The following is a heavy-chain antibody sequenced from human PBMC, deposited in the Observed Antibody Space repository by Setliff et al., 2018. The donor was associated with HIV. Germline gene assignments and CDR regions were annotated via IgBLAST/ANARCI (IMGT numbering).Heavy chain of an antibody. V-gene: IGHV4-59*08. CDR3: VRGRIDTYWEYFKEYCFNYIDV. J-gene: IGHJ6*03. CDR1: GGSISSYY. D-gene: IGHD2-15*01. CDR2: IYYSRST. Sequence: PSETLSLTCTVSGGSISSYYWSWIRQHPGKGLAWIGYIYYSRSTYYNTSLKSRLSMSVPTSKNQISLSLTSVSAADTAVYFCVRGRIDTYWEYFKEYCFNYIDVWGQGTTVTVSS.